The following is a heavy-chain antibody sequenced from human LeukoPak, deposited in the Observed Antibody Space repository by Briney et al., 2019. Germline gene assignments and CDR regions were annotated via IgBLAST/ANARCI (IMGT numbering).Heavy chain of an antibody. D-gene: IGHD3-16*02. V-gene: IGHV1-69*02. Sequence: ASVKVSCKTSGGTLSSYSITWVRQAPGQGLEWMGRIIPIADITNYAQNFQGRVTITADKSTSTAYMELSSLRSEDTAVYYCASLPSHYDYVWGSYRSPPPFDYWGQGTLVTVSS. CDR3: ASLPSHYDYVWGSYRSPPPFDY. J-gene: IGHJ4*02. CDR1: GGTLSSYS. CDR2: IIPIADIT.